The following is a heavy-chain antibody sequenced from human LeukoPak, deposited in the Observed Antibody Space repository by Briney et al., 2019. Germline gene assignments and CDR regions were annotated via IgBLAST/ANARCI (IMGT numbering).Heavy chain of an antibody. CDR1: GFTVSSNY. D-gene: IGHD6-6*01. J-gene: IGHJ6*02. CDR3: ARDQSRYSSSSVYYGMDV. V-gene: IGHV3-53*01. Sequence: GSLRLSCAASGFTVSSNYMSWVRQAPGKGLEWVSVIYSGGSTYYADSVKGRFTISRDNSKNTLYLQMNSLRAGDTAVYYCARDQSRYSSSSVYYGMDVWGQGTTVTVSS. CDR2: IYSGGST.